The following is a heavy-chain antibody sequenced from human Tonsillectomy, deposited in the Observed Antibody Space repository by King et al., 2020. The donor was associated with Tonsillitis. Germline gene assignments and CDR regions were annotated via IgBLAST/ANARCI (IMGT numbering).Heavy chain of an antibody. D-gene: IGHD3-9*01. CDR3: ARGDVLTRYHFMLDI. J-gene: IGHJ3*02. Sequence: QLVQSGAEVEKPGASVKVSCKASGYTFTSYYMHWVRQAPGQGLEWMGVINPGGGSTSYAQKFQGRLTLTSDTYTRTVDMDLNSLRREDTAGFYCARGDVLTRYHFMLDIGGQGTLVTVSS. V-gene: IGHV1-46*03. CDR2: INPGGGST. CDR1: GYTFTSYY.